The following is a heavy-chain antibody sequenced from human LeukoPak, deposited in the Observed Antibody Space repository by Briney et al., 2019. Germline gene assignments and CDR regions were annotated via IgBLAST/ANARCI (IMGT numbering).Heavy chain of an antibody. D-gene: IGHD3-22*01. Sequence: SETLSLTCTVSGGSISSYYWSWIRQPPGKGLEWIGYIYYSGSTNYNPSLKSRVTISVDTSKNQFSPKLSSVTAADTAVYYCARGSYDSSGYARFDPWGQGTLVTVSS. CDR3: ARGSYDSSGYARFDP. J-gene: IGHJ5*02. CDR1: GGSISSYY. V-gene: IGHV4-59*01. CDR2: IYYSGST.